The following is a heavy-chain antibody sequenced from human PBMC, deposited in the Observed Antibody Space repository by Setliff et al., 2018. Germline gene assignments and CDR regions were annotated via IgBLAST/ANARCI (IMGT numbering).Heavy chain of an antibody. CDR3: ARSETCHSTHCSPYDY. CDR1: GFTFSTYT. V-gene: IGHV3-21*01. CDR2: IDTSSTWI. Sequence: GGSLRLSCAASGFTFSTYTMNWIRQAPGQGLEWVSSIDTSSTWIYYADSVKGRFTISRDNAENSLYLQMNSLRAEDTAVYYCARSETCHSTHCSPYDYWGQGTPVTVSS. J-gene: IGHJ4*02. D-gene: IGHD2-2*01.